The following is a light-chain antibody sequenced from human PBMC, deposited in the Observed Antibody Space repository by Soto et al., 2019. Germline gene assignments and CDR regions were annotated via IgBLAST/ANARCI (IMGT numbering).Light chain of an antibody. CDR2: DDT. J-gene: IGLJ3*02. Sequence: SYELTQGPSMSVAPGQTARITCGGNNIGSKSVHWYQQRPGQAPVVVIYDDTDRPSGIPERFSGSNSGNTATLTISGVEAGDEADYYCQVRETNTDHLVFGGGTKLTVL. CDR3: QVRETNTDHLV. V-gene: IGLV3-21*02. CDR1: NIGSKS.